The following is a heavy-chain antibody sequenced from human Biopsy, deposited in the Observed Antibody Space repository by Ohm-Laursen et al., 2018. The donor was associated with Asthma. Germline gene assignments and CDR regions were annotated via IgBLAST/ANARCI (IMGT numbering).Heavy chain of an antibody. Sequence: GSSVKVSCKASGYTFRSYGVSWMRQAPGQGLEWMGRIDPNSGGTNYAQKFLGRVTMTRDTSVNTAFMVLSRLRSDDTAVYYCARIKIRIGAGTDRYFDLWGRGTLVTVSS. D-gene: IGHD3-16*01. CDR2: IDPNSGGT. J-gene: IGHJ2*01. CDR3: ARIKIRIGAGTDRYFDL. V-gene: IGHV1-2*06. CDR1: GYTFRSYG.